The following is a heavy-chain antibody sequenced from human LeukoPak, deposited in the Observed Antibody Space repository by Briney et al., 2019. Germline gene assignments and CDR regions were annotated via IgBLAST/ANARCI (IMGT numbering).Heavy chain of an antibody. CDR1: GASFSGYY. CDR2: INHSGST. CDR3: ARGKRAAPSYCSGGSCKHFDY. Sequence: SETLSLTCAVYGASFSGYYWSWIRQPPGKGLEWIGEINHSGSTNYNPSLKSRVTISVDTSKNQFSLKLSSVTAADTAVYYCARGKRAAPSYCSGGSCKHFDYWGQGTLVTVSS. V-gene: IGHV4-34*01. D-gene: IGHD2-15*01. J-gene: IGHJ4*02.